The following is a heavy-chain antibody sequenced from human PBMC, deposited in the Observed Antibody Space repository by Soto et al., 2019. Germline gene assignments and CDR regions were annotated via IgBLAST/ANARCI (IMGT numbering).Heavy chain of an antibody. V-gene: IGHV1-2*04. CDR3: ARDLEREGTFRWGNFDY. Sequence: GASVKVSCKASGYTFTGYYMHWVRQAPGQGLEWMGWINPNSGGTNYAQKFQGWVTMTRDTSISTAYMELSRLRSDDTAVYYCARDLEREGTFRWGNFDYWGQGTLVTVSS. D-gene: IGHD3-16*01. J-gene: IGHJ4*02. CDR2: INPNSGGT. CDR1: GYTFTGYY.